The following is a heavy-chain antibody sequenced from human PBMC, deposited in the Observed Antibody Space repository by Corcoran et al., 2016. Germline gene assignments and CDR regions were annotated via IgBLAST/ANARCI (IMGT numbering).Heavy chain of an antibody. CDR3: AGGGEGRRWFDP. V-gene: IGHV4-34*02. CDR1: GESFSGYY. CDR2: INHSGTT. Sequence: QVQLQQWGAGLLKPSETLSLTCAVYGESFSGYYWSWIRQPPGKGLEWIGEINHSGTTKYNPSLKSRVTISVDTSKSQFSLKLTSMTAADTAVYYWAGGGEGRRWFDPWGQGILVTVSS. J-gene: IGHJ5*02. D-gene: IGHD3-10*01.